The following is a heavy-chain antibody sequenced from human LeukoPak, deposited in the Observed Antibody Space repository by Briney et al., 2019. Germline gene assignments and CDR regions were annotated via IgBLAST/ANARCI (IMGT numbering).Heavy chain of an antibody. CDR1: GYTITRYG. CDR3: ARTYGSGSNWFDP. Sequence: GASVKVSCKASGYTITRYGISWVQQAPGQGLEWMGWISAYNGNTNYAQKLQGRVTMTTDTSTSTAYMELRSLRSDDTAVYYCARTYGSGSNWFDPWGQGTLVTVSS. V-gene: IGHV1-18*04. D-gene: IGHD3-10*01. CDR2: ISAYNGNT. J-gene: IGHJ5*02.